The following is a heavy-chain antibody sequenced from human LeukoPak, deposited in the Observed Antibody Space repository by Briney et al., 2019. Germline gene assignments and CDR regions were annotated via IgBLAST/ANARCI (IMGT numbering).Heavy chain of an antibody. CDR2: MNPNSGST. D-gene: IGHD3-3*01. CDR3: ARGGDLYDFWSGYYNP. Sequence: GASVKVSCKASGYTFTSYDINWVRQATGQGLEWMGWMNPNSGSTGYAQKFQGRVTITRNTSISTAYMELSSLRSEDTAVYYCARGGDLYDFWSGYYNPWGQGTLVTVSS. J-gene: IGHJ5*02. CDR1: GYTFTSYD. V-gene: IGHV1-8*03.